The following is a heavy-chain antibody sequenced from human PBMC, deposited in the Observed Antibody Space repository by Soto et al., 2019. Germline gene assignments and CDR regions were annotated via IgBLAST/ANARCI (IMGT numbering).Heavy chain of an antibody. D-gene: IGHD3-16*01. CDR1: GFTFSSYS. CDR3: ARAGEGGGADY. J-gene: IGHJ4*02. V-gene: IGHV3-21*01. Sequence: EVQLVESGGGLVKPGGSLRLSCAASGFTFSSYSMNWVRQAPGKGLEWVSSISSSSSYIYYADSVKGRFTISRDNAKNSLYLQMNSLSAEDTAVYYCARAGEGGGADYWGQGTLVTVSS. CDR2: ISSSSSYI.